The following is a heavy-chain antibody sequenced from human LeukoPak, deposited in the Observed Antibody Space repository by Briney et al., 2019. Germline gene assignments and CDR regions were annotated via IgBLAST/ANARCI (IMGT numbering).Heavy chain of an antibody. Sequence: SVKVSCKASGYTFTSYVISGVRQAPGQGLDWMGWINAYKGNTNYAQKLRGRVIMNTDTSTSTANMELSRLRSDDTDGYYCARASARVYYYDRSGHFGYWGQGTLVTVSS. J-gene: IGHJ4*02. CDR1: GYTFTSYV. D-gene: IGHD3-22*01. V-gene: IGHV1-18*01. CDR2: INAYKGNT. CDR3: ARASARVYYYDRSGHFGY.